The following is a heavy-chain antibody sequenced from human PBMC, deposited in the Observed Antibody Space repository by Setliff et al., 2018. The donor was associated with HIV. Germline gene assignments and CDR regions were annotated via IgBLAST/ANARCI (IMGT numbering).Heavy chain of an antibody. Sequence: ASVKVSCKTSGGTFSSYAISWVRQAPGQGLEWMGGIIPVLGTTNYAQKFQGRVTITADESMTTAYMELSSLRSEDTALYYCARDGLLMTGIRFDYWGQGTLVTVSS. J-gene: IGHJ4*02. D-gene: IGHD3-9*01. V-gene: IGHV1-69*13. CDR2: IIPVLGTT. CDR1: GGTFSSYA. CDR3: ARDGLLMTGIRFDY.